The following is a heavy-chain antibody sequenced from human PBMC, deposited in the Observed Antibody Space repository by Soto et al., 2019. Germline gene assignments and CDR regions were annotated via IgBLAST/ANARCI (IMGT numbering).Heavy chain of an antibody. J-gene: IGHJ6*02. CDR3: TRLTYYYDSRHYYYYGMDV. V-gene: IGHV3-73*01. CDR2: IRSKANSYAT. Sequence: PGGSLRLSCAASGFTFSGSAMHWVRQASGKGLEWVGRIRSKANSYATAYAASVKGRFTISRDDSKNTAYLQMNSLKTEDTAVYYCTRLTYYYDSRHYYYYGMDVWGQGTTVTVSS. CDR1: GFTFSGSA. D-gene: IGHD3-22*01.